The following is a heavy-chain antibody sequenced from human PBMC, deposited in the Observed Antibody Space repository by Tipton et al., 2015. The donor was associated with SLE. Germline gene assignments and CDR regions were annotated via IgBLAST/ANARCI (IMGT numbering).Heavy chain of an antibody. CDR2: IYYSGST. Sequence: TLSLTCTVSGGSISSGDYYWSWIRQPPGKGLEWIGYIYYSGSTYYNPSLKSRVTISVDTSKNQFSLKLSSVTAADTAVYYCARGSGVSVRRFDSWGQGILVTVSS. V-gene: IGHV4-30-4*01. CDR1: GGSISSGDYY. J-gene: IGHJ4*02. D-gene: IGHD3-10*01. CDR3: ARGSGVSVRRFDS.